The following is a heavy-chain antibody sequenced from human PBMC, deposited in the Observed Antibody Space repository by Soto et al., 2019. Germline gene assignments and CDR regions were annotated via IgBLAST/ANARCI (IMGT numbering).Heavy chain of an antibody. D-gene: IGHD4-17*01. J-gene: IGHJ4*02. CDR1: GYSFIXYY. CDR3: VRGDVTTVTTTLDY. V-gene: IGHV1-2*04. Sequence: VQLVQXXXEVTKPGASXXXXCKTSGYSFIXYYXXXXXQAPGQXLXWMGWINPNTGGTKYTQKFQGWVTMTTDTSISTASLELSRLISDATAVYYCVRGDVTTVTTTLDYWGQGTLVTVSS. CDR2: INPNTGGT.